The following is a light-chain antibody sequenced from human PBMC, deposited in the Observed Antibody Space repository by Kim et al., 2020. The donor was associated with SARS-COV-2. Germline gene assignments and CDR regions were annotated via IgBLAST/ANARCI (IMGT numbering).Light chain of an antibody. V-gene: IGKV3-15*01. Sequence: SVSPGERATLSCRASQSVSSNLAWYQQKPGQAPRLLIYGASTRATGIPARFSGSGSGTEFTLTISSLQSEDFAVYYCQQYNNWVTFGQGTKVDIK. J-gene: IGKJ1*01. CDR1: QSVSSN. CDR2: GAS. CDR3: QQYNNWVT.